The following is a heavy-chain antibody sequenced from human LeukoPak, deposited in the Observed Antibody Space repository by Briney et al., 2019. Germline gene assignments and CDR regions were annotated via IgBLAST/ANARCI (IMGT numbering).Heavy chain of an antibody. CDR3: AKVFNSDWHFDC. CDR1: GFTFSSYA. CDR2: ISGSGRST. Sequence: GGSLRLSCAASGFTFSSYAMSWVRQAPGKGLEWVLGISGSGRSTYNADSVKGRFTNSRDNSKTTLYLQMNSLRAEDTAVYYCAKVFNSDWHFDCWGQGTLVTVS. J-gene: IGHJ4*02. D-gene: IGHD6-19*01. V-gene: IGHV3-23*01.